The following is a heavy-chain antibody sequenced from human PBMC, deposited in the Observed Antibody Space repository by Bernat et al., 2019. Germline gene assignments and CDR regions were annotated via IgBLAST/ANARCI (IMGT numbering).Heavy chain of an antibody. CDR3: AHSSVVSSANAAFDI. V-gene: IGHV3-23*04. J-gene: IGHJ3*02. D-gene: IGHD2-2*01. CDR1: GFTFSSYA. CDR2: ISGSGGST. Sequence: VQLVESGGGLVQPGGSLRLSCAASGFTFSSYAMSWVRQAPGKGLEWVSGISGSGGSTYYAGSVRGRFTISRDNSKNTLYLQMNSLRDDETAVYYCAHSSVVSSANAAFDIWGQGTMVTVSS.